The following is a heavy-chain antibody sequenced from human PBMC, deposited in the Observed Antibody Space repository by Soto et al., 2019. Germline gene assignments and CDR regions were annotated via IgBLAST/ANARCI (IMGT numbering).Heavy chain of an antibody. V-gene: IGHV1-69*08. CDR2: SIPFQGVT. CDR1: GGTFSPYT. J-gene: IGHJ4*02. D-gene: IGHD3-10*01. Sequence: QVQLVQSGAEVKKPGSSVKVSCKAAGGTFSPYTINWVRQAPGQGLEWMGTSIPFQGVTHYAQKFQARVTMTADKPTSTASMELSGLRFEDTAMYYWTRDGEITVSTWSFGGFWGRGTLVTVSS. CDR3: TRDGEITVSTWSFGGF.